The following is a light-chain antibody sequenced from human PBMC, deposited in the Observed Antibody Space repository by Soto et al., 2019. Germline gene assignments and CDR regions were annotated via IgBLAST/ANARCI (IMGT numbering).Light chain of an antibody. J-gene: IGKJ1*01. CDR2: DAS. V-gene: IGKV1-5*01. CDR1: QSISSW. Sequence: DIQMTQSPSTLSASVGDRVTITCRASQSISSWLAWYQQKPGKAPKLLIYDASSLESGVPSRFSGSGSVTEVTLTISSLQPDDFATYYCQQYNSYSRTLGQGTKVEIK. CDR3: QQYNSYSRT.